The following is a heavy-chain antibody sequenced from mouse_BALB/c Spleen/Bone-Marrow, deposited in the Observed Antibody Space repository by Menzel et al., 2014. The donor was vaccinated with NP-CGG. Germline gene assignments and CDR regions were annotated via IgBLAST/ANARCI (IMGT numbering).Heavy chain of an antibody. CDR2: IDPYDSET. J-gene: IGHJ4*01. V-gene: IGHV1-69*02. CDR1: GYTFTSYW. CDR3: ARALGDGYYYAMDY. D-gene: IGHD2-3*01. Sequence: VQLQQSGAELVKPGAPVKLSCKASGYTFTSYWMNWVKQRPGRGLEWIGRIDPYDSETHYNQKFKDKATLTVDKSSSTAYIQLSSLTSEYSAVYYCARALGDGYYYAMDYWGQGTSVTVSS.